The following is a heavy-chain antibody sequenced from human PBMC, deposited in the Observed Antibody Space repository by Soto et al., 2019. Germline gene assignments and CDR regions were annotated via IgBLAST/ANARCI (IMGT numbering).Heavy chain of an antibody. CDR3: ASSRAKPAIFGVVITPADDYYGMDV. Sequence: GASVKVSCKASGYTFTSYGISWVRQAPGQGLEWMGWISAYNGNTNYAQKLQGRVTMTTDTSTSTAYMELRSLRSDDTAVYYCASSRAKPAIFGVVITPADDYYGMDVWGQGTTVTVSS. D-gene: IGHD3-3*01. CDR1: GYTFTSYG. CDR2: ISAYNGNT. V-gene: IGHV1-18*01. J-gene: IGHJ6*02.